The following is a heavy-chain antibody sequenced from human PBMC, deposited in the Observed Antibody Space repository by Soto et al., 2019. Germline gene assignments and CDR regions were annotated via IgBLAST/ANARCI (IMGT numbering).Heavy chain of an antibody. V-gene: IGHV4-30-4*01. D-gene: IGHD2-21*02. Sequence: PSETLSLTCTVSGGSISSGDYYWSWIRQPPGKGLEWIGYISSLGISYYNPSLESRLNISGDTSKNQFFLKLTSVTAADTAVYYCATYSGDTGWQFDFWGQGTLVTVSS. J-gene: IGHJ4*02. CDR1: GGSISSGDYY. CDR2: ISSLGIS. CDR3: ATYSGDTGWQFDF.